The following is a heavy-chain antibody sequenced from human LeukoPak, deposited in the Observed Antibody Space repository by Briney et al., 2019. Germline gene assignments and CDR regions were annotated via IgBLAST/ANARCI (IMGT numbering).Heavy chain of an antibody. CDR3: ARADHSSWNAFDI. J-gene: IGHJ3*02. CDR1: GYTFTGYY. V-gene: IGHV1-2*02. Sequence: EASVKVSCKASGYTFTGYYMHWVRQAPGQGLEWMGWINPNSGGTNYAQKFQGRVTITRDTSTNTAYMELSGLRSEDTAFYYCARADHSSWNAFDIWGQGTMVTVSS. CDR2: INPNSGGT. D-gene: IGHD6-13*01.